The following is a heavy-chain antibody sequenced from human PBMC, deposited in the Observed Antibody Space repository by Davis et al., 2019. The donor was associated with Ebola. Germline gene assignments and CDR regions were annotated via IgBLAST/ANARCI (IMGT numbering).Heavy chain of an antibody. Sequence: GGSLRLSCAASGFTFSSYGMHWVRQAPGKGLEWVAVISYDGSNKYYADSVKGRFTISRDNSKNTLYLQMNSLRAEDTAVYYCAKRGYSSGWDFDYYGMDVWGQGTTVTVSS. CDR2: ISYDGSNK. D-gene: IGHD6-19*01. V-gene: IGHV3-30*18. CDR1: GFTFSSYG. CDR3: AKRGYSSGWDFDYYGMDV. J-gene: IGHJ6*02.